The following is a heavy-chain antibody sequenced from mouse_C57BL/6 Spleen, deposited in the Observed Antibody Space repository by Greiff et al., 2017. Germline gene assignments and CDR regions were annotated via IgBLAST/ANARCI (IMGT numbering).Heavy chain of an antibody. V-gene: IGHV5-16*01. CDR2: INYDGSST. Sequence: EVQLVESEGGLVQPGSSMKLSCTASGFTFSDSYMAWVRQVPEKGLEWVANINYDGSSTYYLDYLKSRFIISRDNAKDILYLQMSSLKSEDTASYYCARGSPAWFAYWGQGTLVTVSA. CDR3: ARGSPAWFAY. J-gene: IGHJ3*01. CDR1: GFTFSDSY.